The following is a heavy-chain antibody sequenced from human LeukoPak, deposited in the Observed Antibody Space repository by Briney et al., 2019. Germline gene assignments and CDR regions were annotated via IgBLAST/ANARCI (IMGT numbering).Heavy chain of an antibody. V-gene: IGHV4-34*01. CDR3: ARIVYGSSGWTDY. CDR1: GGSFSGYY. CDR2: INHSGST. D-gene: IGHD6-19*01. J-gene: IGHJ4*02. Sequence: PSETLSLTCAVYGGSFSGYYWSWIRQPPGKGLEWIGEINHSGSTNYNPSLKSRVTISVDTSKNQFSLKLSSVTAADTAVYYCARIVYGSSGWTDYWGQGTLVTASS.